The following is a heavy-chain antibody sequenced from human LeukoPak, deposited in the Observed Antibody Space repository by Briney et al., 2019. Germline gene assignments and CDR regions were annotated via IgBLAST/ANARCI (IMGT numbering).Heavy chain of an antibody. D-gene: IGHD1-14*01. CDR1: GGSFSGYY. CDR3: ASDRRASRFDY. J-gene: IGHJ4*02. Sequence: SETLSLTCAVYGGSFSGYYWSWIRQPPGKGLEWIGEINHSGSTNYNPSLKSRVTISVDTSKNQFSLKLSSVTAADTAVYYCASDRRASRFDYWGQGTLVTVSS. CDR2: INHSGST. V-gene: IGHV4-34*01.